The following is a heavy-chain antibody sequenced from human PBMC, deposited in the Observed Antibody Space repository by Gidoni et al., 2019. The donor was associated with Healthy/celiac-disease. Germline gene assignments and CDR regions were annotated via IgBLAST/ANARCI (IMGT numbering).Heavy chain of an antibody. CDR2: SSSSGSTI. CDR3: ARDRLGEEGYVWGSYRYTRDYAFDI. D-gene: IGHD3-16*02. Sequence: QVQLVESGGGLVKPGGSLRLSCAASGFTFSDYYMSWIRQAPGKGLELVSYSSSSGSTIYYADSVKGRFTISRDNAKNSLYLQMNSLRAEDTAVYYCARDRLGEEGYVWGSYRYTRDYAFDIWGQGTMVTVSS. J-gene: IGHJ3*02. V-gene: IGHV3-11*01. CDR1: GFTFSDYY.